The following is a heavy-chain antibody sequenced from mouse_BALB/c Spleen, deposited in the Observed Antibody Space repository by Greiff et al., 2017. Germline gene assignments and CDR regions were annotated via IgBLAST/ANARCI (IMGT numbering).Heavy chain of an antibody. CDR1: GYSITSGYY. J-gene: IGHJ2*01. V-gene: IGHV3-6*02. CDR2: ISYDGSN. Sequence: EVKLMESGPGLVKPSQSLSLTCSVTGYSITSGYYWNWIRQFPGNKLEWMGYISYDGSNNYNPSLKNRISITRDTSKNQFFLKLNSVTTEDTATYYCARNHGYDDFDYWGQGTTLTVSS. D-gene: IGHD2-2*01. CDR3: ARNHGYDDFDY.